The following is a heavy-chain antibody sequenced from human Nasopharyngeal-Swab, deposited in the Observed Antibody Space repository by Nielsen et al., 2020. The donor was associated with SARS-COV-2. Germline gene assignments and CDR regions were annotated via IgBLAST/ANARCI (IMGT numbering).Heavy chain of an antibody. J-gene: IGHJ6*02. D-gene: IGHD4-17*01. CDR2: INPSGGST. CDR1: GYTFTGYY. Sequence: SVKVSCKASGYTFTGYYMHWARQAPGQGLEWMGIINPSGGSTSYAQKFQGRVTMTRDTSTSTVYMELSSLRSEDTAVYYCARDLTVTDGDYYYYGMDVWGQGTTVTVSS. V-gene: IGHV1-46*01. CDR3: ARDLTVTDGDYYYYGMDV.